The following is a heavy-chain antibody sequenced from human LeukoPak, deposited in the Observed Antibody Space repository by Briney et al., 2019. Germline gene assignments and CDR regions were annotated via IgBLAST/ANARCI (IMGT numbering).Heavy chain of an antibody. CDR1: GGSISSTNW. Sequence: SETLSLTCGVSGGSISSTNWWSWVRHPPGQGLQWIGEISLTGETNYNPSLNGRVTMSLDKSRNQLSLKLTSVTAADTAIYYCSRESGAFCPFGYWGQGTLVIVPP. CDR3: SRESGAFCPFGY. J-gene: IGHJ4*02. V-gene: IGHV4-4*02. D-gene: IGHD1-26*01. CDR2: ISLTGET.